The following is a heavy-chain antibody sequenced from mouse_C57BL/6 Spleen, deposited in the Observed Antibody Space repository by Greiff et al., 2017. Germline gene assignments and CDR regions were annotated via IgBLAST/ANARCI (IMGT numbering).Heavy chain of an antibody. D-gene: IGHD4-1*01. V-gene: IGHV1-54*01. J-gene: IGHJ2*01. CDR1: GYAFTNYL. Sequence: QVQLQQSGAELVRPGTSVKVSCKASGYAFTNYLIEWVKQRPGQGLEWIGVINPGSGGTNYNEKFKGKATLTADKSSSTAYMQLSSLTSEDSAVYFCARCAAGTRYFDYWGQGTTLTVSS. CDR3: ARCAAGTRYFDY. CDR2: INPGSGGT.